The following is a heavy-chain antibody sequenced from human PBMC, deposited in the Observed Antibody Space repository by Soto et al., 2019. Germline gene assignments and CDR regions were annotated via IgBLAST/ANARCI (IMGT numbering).Heavy chain of an antibody. V-gene: IGHV4-4*02. CDR1: GDSMTRSVW. J-gene: IGHJ4*02. CDR3: ARKAWVRFDY. Sequence: QVQMQESGPGLVKPSGTLSLTCAVSGDSMTRSVWWTWVRQPPRKGLEWIGEVFHTGNTNYNPSLKSRVTMSVDKSTNEFSLKVTSVTAADTAIYYCARKAWVRFDYWGQGALVTVSS. CDR2: VFHTGNT. D-gene: IGHD7-27*01.